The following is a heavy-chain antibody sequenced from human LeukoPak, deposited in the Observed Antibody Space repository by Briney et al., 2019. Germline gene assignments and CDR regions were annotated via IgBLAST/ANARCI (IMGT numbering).Heavy chain of an antibody. Sequence: GASVKVSCKASGYTFTGYYMHWVRQAPGQGLEWMGWINPNSGGTNYAQKFQGRVTMTRDTSITTAYMELSRLRSDDTAVYYCTRDTIGRGTMIFAYWGQGTLVIVSS. D-gene: IGHD3-22*01. CDR1: GYTFTGYY. CDR3: TRDTIGRGTMIFAY. CDR2: INPNSGGT. V-gene: IGHV1-2*02. J-gene: IGHJ4*02.